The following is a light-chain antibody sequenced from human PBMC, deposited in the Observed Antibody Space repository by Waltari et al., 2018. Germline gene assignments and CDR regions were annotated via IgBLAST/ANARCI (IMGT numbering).Light chain of an antibody. CDR3: QDYNTYT. Sequence: DIQMTQFPSTLSASVGDRVTITCRASQRISPWLAWFQQKPGKAPKLLIYKESILQSGVPSRFSGSGAGTEYTLTISSLQPDDLATYYCQDYNTYTFGQGTKVGIK. CDR2: KES. J-gene: IGKJ1*01. CDR1: QRISPW. V-gene: IGKV1-5*03.